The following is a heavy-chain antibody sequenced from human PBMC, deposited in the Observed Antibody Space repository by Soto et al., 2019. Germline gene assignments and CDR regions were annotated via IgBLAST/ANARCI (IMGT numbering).Heavy chain of an antibody. Sequence: QLQLQESGSGLVKPSQTLSLTCSVFGGSINSADYPWSWIRQPPGKGLEWIGYIYYGGYARYNPPLKSPVTISIDRSKNQFSLKLSSVTAADTAVYYCARGGDYTWFDPWGQGTLVTVSS. CDR3: ARGGDYTWFDP. CDR1: GGSINSADYP. V-gene: IGHV4-30-2*01. J-gene: IGHJ5*02. D-gene: IGHD2-21*02. CDR2: IYYGGYA.